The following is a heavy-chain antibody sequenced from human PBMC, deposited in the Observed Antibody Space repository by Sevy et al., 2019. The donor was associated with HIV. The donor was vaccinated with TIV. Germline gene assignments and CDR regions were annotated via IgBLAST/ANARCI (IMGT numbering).Heavy chain of an antibody. J-gene: IGHJ4*02. D-gene: IGHD2-21*02. CDR1: EFTFSDYD. V-gene: IGHV3-30*04. CDR2: MSHDGNYK. Sequence: GGSLRLSCAASEFTFSDYDMHWVRQAPGKGLEWVAVMSHDGNYKNHADSVKVRFTISRDNFKNTLYLQMNSLRVEDTAVYFCARLFSCGGDCYYLDYWGQGAPVTVSS. CDR3: ARLFSCGGDCYYLDY.